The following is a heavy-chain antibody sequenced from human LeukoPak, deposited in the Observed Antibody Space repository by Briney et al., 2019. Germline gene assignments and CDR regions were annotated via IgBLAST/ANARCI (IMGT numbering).Heavy chain of an antibody. CDR2: INPNSGGT. CDR3: ARARGSGSYYYDY. J-gene: IGHJ4*02. CDR1: GYTFTGYY. D-gene: IGHD3-10*01. Sequence: ASVKVSCKASGYTFTGYYMHWVRQAPGQGLEWMGWINPNSGGTNYAQKLQGRVTMTTDTSTSTAYMELRSLRSDDTAVYYCARARGSGSYYYDYWGQGTLVTVSS. V-gene: IGHV1-2*02.